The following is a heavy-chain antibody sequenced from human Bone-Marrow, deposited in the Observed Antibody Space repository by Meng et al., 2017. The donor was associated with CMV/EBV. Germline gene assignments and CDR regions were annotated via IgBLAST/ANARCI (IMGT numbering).Heavy chain of an antibody. CDR2: ISGSGGST. V-gene: IGHV3-23*01. J-gene: IGHJ3*02. CDR1: GFTFSSYA. CDR3: AKVYCSGGSCYSDDAFDI. D-gene: IGHD2-15*01. Sequence: GGSLRLSCAASGFTFSSYAMSWVRQAPGKGLEWVSAISGSGGSTYYADSVKGRFTISRDNSKNTLYLQMNSLRAEDTAVYYCAKVYCSGGSCYSDDAFDIWGQGTMVTVS.